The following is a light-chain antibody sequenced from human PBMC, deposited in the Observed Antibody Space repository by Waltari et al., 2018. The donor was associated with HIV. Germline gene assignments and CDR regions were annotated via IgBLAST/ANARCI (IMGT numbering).Light chain of an antibody. CDR3: QQYNKWPRT. CDR2: GAS. CDR1: ENINTT. J-gene: IGKJ4*02. V-gene: IGKV3-15*01. Sequence: EIVMTQSPATLSVSSGVRGTLSCRASENINTTLAWYQLKPGQAPRLLISGASTRATGIPARFSGSGSGTDFTLNIGTLQSEDFAVYYCQQYNKWPRTFGRGTKVEI.